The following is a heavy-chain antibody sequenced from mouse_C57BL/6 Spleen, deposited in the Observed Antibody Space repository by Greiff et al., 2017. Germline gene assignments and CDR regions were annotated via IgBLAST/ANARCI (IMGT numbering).Heavy chain of an antibody. CDR2: IDPISGGP. Sequence: QVQLQQPGAELVKPGASVKLSCKASGYTFTSYWMHWVKPRPGRGLEWIGRIDPISGGPKYNEKFKSKATLTVDKPSSTSSMQRSSLTSEDSAVYYCATEAAQAPAWFAYWGQGTLVTVSA. CDR1: GYTFTSYW. V-gene: IGHV1-72*01. CDR3: ATEAAQAPAWFAY. D-gene: IGHD3-2*02. J-gene: IGHJ3*01.